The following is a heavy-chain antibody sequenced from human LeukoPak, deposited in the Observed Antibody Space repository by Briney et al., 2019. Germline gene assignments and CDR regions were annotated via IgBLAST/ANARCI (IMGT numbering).Heavy chain of an antibody. CDR2: FDPEDGET. Sequence: GASVKVSCKVSGFTLSELSMHWVRQAPGKGLEWMGGFDPEDGETIYAQKFQGRVTMTEDTSTDTAYMELSSLRSKDTAVYYCATDARGYQLLWPYWGQGTLVTVSS. CDR3: ATDARGYQLLWPY. J-gene: IGHJ4*02. D-gene: IGHD2-2*01. CDR1: GFTLSELS. V-gene: IGHV1-24*01.